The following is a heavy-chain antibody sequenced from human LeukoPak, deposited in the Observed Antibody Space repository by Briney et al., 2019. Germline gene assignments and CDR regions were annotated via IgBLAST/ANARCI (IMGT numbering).Heavy chain of an antibody. J-gene: IGHJ4*02. CDR1: GDSIGSHY. CDR2: INYSGRT. V-gene: IGHV4-59*08. D-gene: IGHD3-22*01. Sequence: PSETLSLTCIVSGDSIGSHYWSWIRQPPGKGLEWIGYINYSGRTNYNPSLTGRVIVSVDTSNNQFSLRLTSVTAADTAVYYCARHGFDSGNFQAHFDCWGQGTLVTVSS. CDR3: ARHGFDSGNFQAHFDC.